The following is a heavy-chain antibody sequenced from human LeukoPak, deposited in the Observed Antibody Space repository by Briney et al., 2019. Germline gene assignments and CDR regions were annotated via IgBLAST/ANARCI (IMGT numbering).Heavy chain of an antibody. CDR1: GYTFTGYY. Sequence: ASVKVSCKASGYTFTGYYMHWVRQAPGQGLEWMGWINPNSGGTNYAQKFQGRVTMTRDTSISTAYMELSRLRSDDTAVYYCARGSPSRRNYDCGGYYSYYFDYWGQGTLVTVSS. V-gene: IGHV1-2*02. D-gene: IGHD3-22*01. J-gene: IGHJ4*02. CDR3: ARGSPSRRNYDCGGYYSYYFDY. CDR2: INPNSGGT.